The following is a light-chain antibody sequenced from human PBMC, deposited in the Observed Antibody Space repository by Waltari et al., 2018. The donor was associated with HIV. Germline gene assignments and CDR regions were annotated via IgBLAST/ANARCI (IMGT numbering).Light chain of an antibody. J-gene: IGKJ5*01. CDR2: KAS. Sequence: DIQMTQSPSTLSASVGDRVTITCRASQGISNWLAWYQQKPGKAPKLLIHKASVLENGVSSRFSGSRFGTDFTLIIDSLEPDDFATYYCQQYNSDPSFGQGTRLEMK. CDR3: QQYNSDPS. CDR1: QGISNW. V-gene: IGKV1-5*03.